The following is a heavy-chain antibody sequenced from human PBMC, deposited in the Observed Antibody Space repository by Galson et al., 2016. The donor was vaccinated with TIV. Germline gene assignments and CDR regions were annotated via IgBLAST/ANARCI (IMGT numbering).Heavy chain of an antibody. Sequence: PALVKPTQTLTLTCSFSGFSLSTSGVSVGWIRQPPGKALECLALIYWDDDKRYSPSLKSWLTIPKDTSKNQVVLTWTNMDPVDTATYYCAHRLEFLGFDSWGQGTPVTVSS. V-gene: IGHV2-5*02. CDR3: AHRLEFLGFDS. CDR2: IYWDDDK. D-gene: IGHD1-1*01. CDR1: GFSLSTSGVS. J-gene: IGHJ5*01.